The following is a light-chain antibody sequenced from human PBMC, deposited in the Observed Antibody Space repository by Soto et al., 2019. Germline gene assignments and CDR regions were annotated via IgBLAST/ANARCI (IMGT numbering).Light chain of an antibody. CDR2: AAS. CDR3: QQYGVSPYT. J-gene: IGKJ2*01. V-gene: IGKV3-20*01. CDR1: QTVSNGY. Sequence: EIVLTQSPGTLSLSPGERATLSCRASQTVSNGYLAWYRQKPGQAPSLLIFAASSRATGIPDRFNGSGSGTDFTLTICRLEPEDFAVYHCQQYGVSPYTFGQGTKLEIK.